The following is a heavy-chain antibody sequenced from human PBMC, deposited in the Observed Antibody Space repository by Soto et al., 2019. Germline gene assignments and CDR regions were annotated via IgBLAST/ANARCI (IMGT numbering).Heavy chain of an antibody. CDR3: ARADTYYYDSSGHFNWFDP. D-gene: IGHD3-22*01. CDR2: IYYSGSA. CDR1: GGSISSGGYY. Sequence: QVQLQESGPGLVKPSQTLSLTCTVSGGSISSGGYYWSWIRQHPGKGLEWIGHIYYSGSAYYNPSLKSRVTISVDTSKNQFSLKLSSVTAADTAVYYCARADTYYYDSSGHFNWFDPWGQGTLVTVSS. J-gene: IGHJ5*02. V-gene: IGHV4-31*03.